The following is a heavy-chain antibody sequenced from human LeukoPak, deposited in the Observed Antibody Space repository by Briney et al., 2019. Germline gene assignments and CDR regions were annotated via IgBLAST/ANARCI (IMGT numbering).Heavy chain of an antibody. V-gene: IGHV4-59*01. J-gene: IGHJ4*02. CDR3: ARSSGHSYGDFDY. CDR2: THHSGAT. D-gene: IGHD5-18*01. CDR1: GVSITSNY. Sequence: SETLSLTGSVSGVSITSNYWSWIRQPPGKGLEWLGYTHHSGATSYNPSLKSRSTMSLDTSNNQFSLKLSSVTAADTAVYYCARSSGHSYGDFDYWGQGNLVTVSS.